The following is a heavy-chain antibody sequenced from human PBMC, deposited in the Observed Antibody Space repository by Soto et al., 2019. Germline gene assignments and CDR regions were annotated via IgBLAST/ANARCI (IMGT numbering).Heavy chain of an antibody. J-gene: IGHJ4*02. V-gene: IGHV4-59*08. CDR3: ARQVGYYYGSGSYSHFDY. D-gene: IGHD3-10*01. CDR2: IYYSGNT. CDR1: GGSISNYY. Sequence: SETLSLTCTVSGGSISNYYWSWIRQPPGKGLEWIGYIYYSGNTNYNPSLKSRVTISVDTSKNQFSLNLSSVAAADTAVYYCARQVGYYYGSGSYSHFDYWGQGTLVTVSS.